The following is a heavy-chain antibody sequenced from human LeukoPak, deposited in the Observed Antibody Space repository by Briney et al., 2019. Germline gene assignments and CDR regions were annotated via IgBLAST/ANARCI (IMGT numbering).Heavy chain of an antibody. J-gene: IGHJ4*02. Sequence: PSETLSLTCTVSGGSISSGDYYWSWIRQPPGKGLEWIGYIYYSGSTYYNPSLKSRVTISVDTSKNQFSLKLSSVTAADTAVYYCAREDCSSTSCPFDYRGQGTLVTVSS. V-gene: IGHV4-30-4*01. D-gene: IGHD2-2*01. CDR3: AREDCSSTSCPFDY. CDR2: IYYSGST. CDR1: GGSISSGDYY.